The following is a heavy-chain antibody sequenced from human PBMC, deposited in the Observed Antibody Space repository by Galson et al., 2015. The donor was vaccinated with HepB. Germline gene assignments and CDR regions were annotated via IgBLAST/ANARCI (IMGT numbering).Heavy chain of an antibody. J-gene: IGHJ4*02. V-gene: IGHV3-33*08. CDR1: GFTFSSYG. CDR2: IWYDGSNK. Sequence: SLRLSCAASGFTFSSYGMHWVRQAPGKGLEWVAVIWYDGSNKYYADSVKGRFTISRDNSKNTLYLQMNSLRAEDTAVYYCARGRYYDSSGYYTYFDYWGQGTLVTVSS. D-gene: IGHD3-22*01. CDR3: ARGRYYDSSGYYTYFDY.